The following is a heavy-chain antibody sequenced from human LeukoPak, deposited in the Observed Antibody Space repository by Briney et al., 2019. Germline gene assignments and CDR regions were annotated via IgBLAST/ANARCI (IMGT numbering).Heavy chain of an antibody. J-gene: IGHJ6*03. CDR2: VIPMFATA. CDR1: GGTFSSYA. CDR3: ARHSSNYYYYYMDV. D-gene: IGHD6-19*01. Sequence: SVKVSCKASGGTFSSYAISWVRQAPGQGLEWMGRVIPMFATANYAQKFQGRVTITTDESTSTAYMELSSLRSEDTAMYYCARHSSNYYYYYMDVWGKGPLSPSP. V-gene: IGHV1-69*05.